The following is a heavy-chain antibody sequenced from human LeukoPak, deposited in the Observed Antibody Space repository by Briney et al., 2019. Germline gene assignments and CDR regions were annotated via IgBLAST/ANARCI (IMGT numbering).Heavy chain of an antibody. D-gene: IGHD1-14*01. V-gene: IGHV4-34*01. CDR3: ARLSRIYYYYYMDV. CDR1: GGSFSGYY. CDR2: INHSGST. Sequence: PSETLSLTCAVYGGSFSGYYWSWIRQPPGKGLEWIGKINHSGSTNYNPSLKSRVTISVDTSKNQFSLKLSSVTAADTAVYYCARLSRIYYYYYMDVWGKGTTVTVSS. J-gene: IGHJ6*03.